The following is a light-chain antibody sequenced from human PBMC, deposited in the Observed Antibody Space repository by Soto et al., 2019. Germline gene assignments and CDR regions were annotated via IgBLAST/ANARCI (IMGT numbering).Light chain of an antibody. J-gene: IGLJ1*01. CDR2: DVN. V-gene: IGLV2-14*03. Sequence: QPALTQPASVSGSPGQSITISCTGTSSDVGGYDYVSWYQQHPGKAPKVIIYDVNNRPSGVSSRFSGSKSGNTASLSISGLQAEDEADYYCSSYSSSATNYVFGSGTKLTV. CDR3: SSYSSSATNYV. CDR1: SSDVGGYDY.